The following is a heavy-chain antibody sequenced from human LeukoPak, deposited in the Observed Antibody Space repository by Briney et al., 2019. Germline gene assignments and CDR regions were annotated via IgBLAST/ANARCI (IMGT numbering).Heavy chain of an antibody. CDR3: ARGGLRYFDWSH. J-gene: IGHJ4*02. CDR2: IYYSGST. D-gene: IGHD3-9*01. CDR1: GGSISSYY. V-gene: IGHV4-59*01. Sequence: SETLSLTCTVSGGSISSYYWSWIRQPPGKGLEWIGYIYYSGSTNYNPSLKSRVPISVDTSKNQFCLKLSSVTAADTAVYYCARGGLRYFDWSHWGQGTLVTVSS.